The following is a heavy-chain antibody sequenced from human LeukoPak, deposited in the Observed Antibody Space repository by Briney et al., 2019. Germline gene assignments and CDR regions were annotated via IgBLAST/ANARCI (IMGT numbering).Heavy chain of an antibody. CDR2: ISGGTVMPT. CDR3: AKDRVPDNRWNFDY. J-gene: IGHJ4*02. CDR1: VFTLSDYG. Sequence: GGALRLSRTSSVFTLSDYGMHGVRQAPGRGGEGVSSISGGTVMPTFYADSVKGRFTISRDNSENTLFLQMNTLRAEDTAIYYCAKDRVPDNRWNFDYWGQGTLVTVSS. D-gene: IGHD1-1*01. V-gene: IGHV3-23*01.